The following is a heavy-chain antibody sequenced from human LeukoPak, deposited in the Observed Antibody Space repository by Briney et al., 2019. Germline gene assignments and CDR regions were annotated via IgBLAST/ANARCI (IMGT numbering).Heavy chain of an antibody. CDR2: ISGSGITI. CDR1: GFTFSSYE. J-gene: IGHJ3*02. D-gene: IGHD4-17*01. CDR3: ARERVTTGGDAFDI. Sequence: GGSLRLSCAASGFTFSSYEMNWVRQAPGKGLEWVSYISGSGITIHYADSVKGRFTISRDNAKNSLYLQMNSLRAEDTAVYHCARERVTTGGDAFDIWGQGTMVTVSS. V-gene: IGHV3-48*03.